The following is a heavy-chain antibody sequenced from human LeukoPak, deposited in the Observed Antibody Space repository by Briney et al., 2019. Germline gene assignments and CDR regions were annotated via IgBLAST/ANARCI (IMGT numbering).Heavy chain of an antibody. Sequence: SETLSLTCTVSGGSISSYYWSWIRQPPGKGLEWIGYIYYSGSTNYNPSLKRRIPISVDTSKNQFSLKLSSVTAADTAVYYCARGPGSGSDYNRGNYYYYGMDVWGQGTTVTVSS. V-gene: IGHV4-59*01. CDR2: IYYSGST. J-gene: IGHJ6*02. CDR1: GGSISSYY. CDR3: ARGPGSGSDYNRGNYYYYGMDV. D-gene: IGHD3-10*01.